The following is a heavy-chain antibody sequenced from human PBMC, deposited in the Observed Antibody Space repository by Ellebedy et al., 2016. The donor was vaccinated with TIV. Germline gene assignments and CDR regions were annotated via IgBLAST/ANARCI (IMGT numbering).Heavy chain of an antibody. D-gene: IGHD3-22*01. J-gene: IGHJ5*02. CDR2: ISSSSSTI. Sequence: PGGSLRLSCAASGFTFSNYNMNWVRQAPGKGLEWVSYISSSSSTIYYADAVKGRFTISRDNAKNSLYLQMKSLRDEDTAVYYCARDYYDNSGYYDNWFDPWGQGTLVTVSS. V-gene: IGHV3-48*02. CDR1: GFTFSNYN. CDR3: ARDYYDNSGYYDNWFDP.